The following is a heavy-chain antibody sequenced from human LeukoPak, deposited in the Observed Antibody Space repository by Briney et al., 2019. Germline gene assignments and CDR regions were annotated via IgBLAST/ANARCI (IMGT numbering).Heavy chain of an antibody. Sequence: SETLSLTCTVSGGSISSYYWSWIRQPPRKGLEWIGYIYYSGSTNYNPSLKSRVTISVDTSKNQFSLKLSSVTAADTAVYYCARDPRGAFDIWGQGTMVTVSS. CDR2: IYYSGST. V-gene: IGHV4-59*01. J-gene: IGHJ3*02. CDR3: ARDPRGAFDI. CDR1: GGSISSYY.